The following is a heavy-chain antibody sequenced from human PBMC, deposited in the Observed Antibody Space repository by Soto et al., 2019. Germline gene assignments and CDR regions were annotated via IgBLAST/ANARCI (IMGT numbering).Heavy chain of an antibody. V-gene: IGHV5-51*01. CDR3: ARRIAVAGHYYYYGMDV. D-gene: IGHD6-19*01. CDR1: GYSFTSYW. CDR2: IYPGDSDT. Sequence: GESLKISCKGSGYSFTSYWIGWGRQMPGKGLEWMGIIYPGDSDTRYSPSYQGQVTISADKSISTAYLQWRSLKASDTAMYYCARRIAVAGHYYYYGMDVWGQGTTVTVSS. J-gene: IGHJ6*02.